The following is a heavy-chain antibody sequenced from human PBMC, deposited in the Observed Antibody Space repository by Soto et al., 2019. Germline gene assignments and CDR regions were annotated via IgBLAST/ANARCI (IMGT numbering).Heavy chain of an antibody. D-gene: IGHD2-2*01. CDR1: GYTFTSYD. J-gene: IGHJ4*02. CDR2: MNPNSGNT. V-gene: IGHV1-8*01. Sequence: ASVKVSCKASGYTFTSYDINWVRQATGQGLEWMGWMNPNSGNTGYAQEFQGRGTMTRDTSKSTAYMELRGLRSDDTAVYYSARDFVGRSKVVPAASIDYWGQGTLATVSS. CDR3: ARDFVGRSKVVPAASIDY.